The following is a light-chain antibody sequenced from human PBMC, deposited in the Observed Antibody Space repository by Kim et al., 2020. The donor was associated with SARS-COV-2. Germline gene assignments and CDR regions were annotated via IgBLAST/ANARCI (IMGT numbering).Light chain of an antibody. V-gene: IGLV3-21*04. Sequence: SYELTQPPSVSVAPGETARITCGGNNIGSKSVHWYQQKPDQAPVLVISYGSDRPSGIPERFSGSNSGNTATLTISRVDAGDEADFYCQVWDTGSDHWVFG. J-gene: IGLJ3*02. CDR3: QVWDTGSDHWV. CDR1: NIGSKS. CDR2: YGS.